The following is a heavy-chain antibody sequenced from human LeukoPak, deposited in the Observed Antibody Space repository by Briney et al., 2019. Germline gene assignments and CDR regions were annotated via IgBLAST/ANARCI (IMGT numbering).Heavy chain of an antibody. V-gene: IGHV3-9*01. CDR2: ISWNSGSI. J-gene: IGHJ4*02. CDR3: AKDLLPRPHYFDY. Sequence: PGRSLRLSCAASGFTFDDYAMHWVRQAPGKGLEWVSGISWNSGSIGYADSVKGRFTISRDNSKNTLYLQMNSLRAEDTAVYYCAKDLLPRPHYFDYWGQGTLVTVSS. CDR1: GFTFDDYA.